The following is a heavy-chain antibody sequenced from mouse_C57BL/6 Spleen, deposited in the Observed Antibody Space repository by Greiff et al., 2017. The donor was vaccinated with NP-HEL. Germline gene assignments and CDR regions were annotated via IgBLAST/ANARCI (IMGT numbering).Heavy chain of an antibody. D-gene: IGHD2-10*02. Sequence: EVQRVESGTVLARPGASVKMSCKTSGYTFTSYWMHWVKQRPGQGLEWIGAIYPGNSDTSYNQKFKGKAKLTAVTSASTAYMELSSLTNEDSAVYYCTSSLYGNLLDYWGQGTTLTVSS. CDR1: GYTFTSYW. J-gene: IGHJ2*01. CDR2: IYPGNSDT. V-gene: IGHV1-5*01. CDR3: TSSLYGNLLDY.